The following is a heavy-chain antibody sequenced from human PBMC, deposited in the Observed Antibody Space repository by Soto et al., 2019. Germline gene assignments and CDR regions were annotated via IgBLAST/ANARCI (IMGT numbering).Heavy chain of an antibody. CDR3: VRDLPDISNV. Sequence: EVQLVESGGGLVQPGGSLRLSCAVTGLSVSSNYLSWVRQAPGKGLEWVSVYYGGGTTYYADSVKGRFTISRDTSKNTLYLQMNSLRAEDTAVYYCVRDLPDISNVWGKGTTVTVSS. J-gene: IGHJ6*04. CDR2: YYGGGTT. V-gene: IGHV3-66*01. CDR1: GLSVSSNY. D-gene: IGHD2-8*01.